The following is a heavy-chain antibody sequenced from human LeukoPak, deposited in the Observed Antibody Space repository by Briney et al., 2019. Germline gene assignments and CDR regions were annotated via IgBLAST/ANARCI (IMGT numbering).Heavy chain of an antibody. CDR1: GFTFRDYS. V-gene: IGHV3-48*01. J-gene: IGHJ4*02. D-gene: IGHD5-24*01. Sequence: PGGSLRLSCAASGFTFRDYSMNWVRQAPGKGLEWISYIGIDSGNTNYADSVKGRFTISGDKAKNSLYLQMNSLRVEDTAVYYCARDYKYAFYNWGQGTLVTVSS. CDR3: ARDYKYAFYN. CDR2: IGIDSGNT.